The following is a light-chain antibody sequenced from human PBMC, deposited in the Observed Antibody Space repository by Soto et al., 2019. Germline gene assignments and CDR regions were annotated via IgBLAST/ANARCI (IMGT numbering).Light chain of an antibody. Sequence: DIVMTQSPDSLAVSLGERATINCKSSQSVLYSSDNKSYLAWYQQKPGQPPKLLIYWASTRESGVPDRFSGSGSGTAFTLTISSLQAEDVSVYYCQQYYSTPFTFGPGTKVYIK. J-gene: IGKJ3*01. CDR2: WAS. CDR1: QSVLYSSDNKSY. V-gene: IGKV4-1*01. CDR3: QQYYSTPFT.